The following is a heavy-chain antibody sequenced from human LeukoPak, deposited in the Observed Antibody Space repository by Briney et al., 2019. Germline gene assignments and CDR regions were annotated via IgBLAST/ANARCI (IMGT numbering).Heavy chain of an antibody. CDR3: ARDEGGIGSSNWHARKAEIPYWFDP. J-gene: IGHJ5*02. Sequence: GGCLRLSCAASGFTFSTYWMSWVRQAPGKGLEWVANIKEDGSEKHYVDSVKGRFTISRDNAKNSLYLQMNSLRAEDTAMYYCARDEGGIGSSNWHARKAEIPYWFDPWGQGTLVTVSS. D-gene: IGHD6-13*01. CDR2: IKEDGSEK. CDR1: GFTFSTYW. V-gene: IGHV3-7*01.